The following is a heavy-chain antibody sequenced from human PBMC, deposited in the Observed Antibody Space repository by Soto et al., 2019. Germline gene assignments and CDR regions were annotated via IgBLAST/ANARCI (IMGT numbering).Heavy chain of an antibody. D-gene: IGHD3-9*01. J-gene: IGHJ4*02. CDR3: AKDQPLRKYYDILTGYSTFDY. CDR2: ISGSGGST. Sequence: GGSLRLPCAASGFTFSSYAMSWVRQAPGKGLEWVSAISGSGGSTYYADSVKGRFTISRDNSKNTLYLQMNSLRAEDTAVYYCAKDQPLRKYYDILTGYSTFDYWGQGTLVTVSS. CDR1: GFTFSSYA. V-gene: IGHV3-23*01.